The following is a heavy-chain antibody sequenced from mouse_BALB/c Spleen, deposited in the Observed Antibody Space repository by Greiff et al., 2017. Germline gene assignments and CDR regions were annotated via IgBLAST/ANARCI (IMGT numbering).Heavy chain of an antibody. V-gene: IGHV1-54*03. J-gene: IGHJ2*01. CDR1: GYAFTNYL. Sequence: VQLQQSGAELVRPGTSVKVSCKASGYAFTNYLIEWVKQRPGQGLEWIGVINPGSGGTNYNEKFKGKATLTADKSSSTAYMQLSSLTSDDSAVYFCARFTLTVVARDSLGHFDYWGQGTTLTVSS. CDR3: ARFTLTVVARDSLGHFDY. D-gene: IGHD1-1*01. CDR2: INPGSGGT.